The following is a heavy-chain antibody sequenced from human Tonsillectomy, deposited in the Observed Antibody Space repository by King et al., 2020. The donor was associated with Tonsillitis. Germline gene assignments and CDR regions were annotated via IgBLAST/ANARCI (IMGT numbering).Heavy chain of an antibody. D-gene: IGHD5-18*01. Sequence: VQLVESGGGVVQPGRSLRLSCAASGFTFSSYGFHWVRQAPGKGLEWVSIIWSDGSNEYYADSVKGRFTISSDSSKNTLYLQMNSLRAEDTAVYYCARDPTAHYYYYYMDVWGKGTPVTVSS. CDR2: IWSDGSNE. CDR1: GFTFSSYG. V-gene: IGHV3-33*08. J-gene: IGHJ6*03. CDR3: ARDPTAHYYYYYMDV.